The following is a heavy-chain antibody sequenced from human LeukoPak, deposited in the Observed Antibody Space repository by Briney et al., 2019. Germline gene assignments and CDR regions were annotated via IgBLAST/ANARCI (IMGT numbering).Heavy chain of an antibody. CDR1: AFTFSTYG. D-gene: IGHD1-7*01. Sequence: GRSLRLSCAVSAFTFSTYGMHWVRQAPGKGLEWVAIIWNDGSSQYYGDSVKGRFTISRDNSNNTLFLHMNNLRVEDTAVYYCVRDANYYSDYWGQGTLVTVSS. CDR2: IWNDGSSQ. V-gene: IGHV3-33*01. CDR3: VRDANYYSDY. J-gene: IGHJ4*02.